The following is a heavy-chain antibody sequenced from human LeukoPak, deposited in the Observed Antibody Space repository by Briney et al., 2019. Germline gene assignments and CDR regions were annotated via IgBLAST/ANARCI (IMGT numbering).Heavy chain of an antibody. D-gene: IGHD3-9*01. V-gene: IGHV3-30*02. CDR3: AKDFDWSYAFDI. J-gene: IGHJ3*02. CDR2: IRYDGSNK. Sequence: PGGSLRLSCAASGFTFSSYGMHWVRQAPGKGLEWVAIIRYDGSNKYYADSVKGRFTISRDNSKNTLYLQMNSLRAEDTAVYYCAKDFDWSYAFDIWGQGTMVTVSS. CDR1: GFTFSSYG.